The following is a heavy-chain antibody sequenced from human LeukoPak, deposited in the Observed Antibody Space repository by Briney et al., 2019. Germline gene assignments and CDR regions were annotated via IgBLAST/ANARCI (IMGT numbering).Heavy chain of an antibody. Sequence: GGSLRLSCAASGFTFSSYGMNWVRQAPGKGLEWVSGISGSGSTTYYADSVKGRFTISRDNSKNSLSLQVSSLRAEYTAVYYCAKTNGYYSDWGQGTLVTVS. V-gene: IGHV3-23*01. CDR1: GFTFSSYG. D-gene: IGHD3-22*01. J-gene: IGHJ4*02. CDR3: AKTNGYYSD. CDR2: ISGSGSTT.